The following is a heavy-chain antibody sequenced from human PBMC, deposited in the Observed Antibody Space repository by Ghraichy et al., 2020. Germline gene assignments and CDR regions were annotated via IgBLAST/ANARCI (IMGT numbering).Heavy chain of an antibody. CDR2: INHSGST. Sequence: SETLSLTCAVYGGSFSGYYWSWIRQPPGKGLEWIGEINHSGSTNYNPSLKSRVTISVDTSKNQFSLKLSSVTAADTAVYYCARPTYYDFWSGYSYGMDVWGQGTTVTVSS. V-gene: IGHV4-34*01. J-gene: IGHJ6*02. CDR3: ARPTYYDFWSGYSYGMDV. CDR1: GGSFSGYY. D-gene: IGHD3-3*01.